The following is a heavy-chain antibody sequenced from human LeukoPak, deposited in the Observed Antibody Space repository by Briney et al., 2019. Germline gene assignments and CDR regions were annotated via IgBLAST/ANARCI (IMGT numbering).Heavy chain of an antibody. CDR2: VNQDGSEK. CDR3: GRAMTD. D-gene: IGHD2-21*02. CDR1: GFTFSSYG. J-gene: IGHJ4*02. Sequence: PGGSLRLSCAASGFTFSSYGMHWVRQAPGKGLEWVANVNQDGSEKYYVDSVKGRFTISRDNAKSSLFLQMNSLRAEDTAVYYCGRAMTDWGQGILVTVSS. V-gene: IGHV3-7*03.